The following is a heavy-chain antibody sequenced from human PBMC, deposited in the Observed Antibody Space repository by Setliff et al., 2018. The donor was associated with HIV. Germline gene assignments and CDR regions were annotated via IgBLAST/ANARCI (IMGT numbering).Heavy chain of an antibody. J-gene: IGHJ6*03. CDR1: GGSFSGYY. Sequence: SETLSLTCAVYGGSFSGYYWSCIRQPPGKGLEWIGYIYYSGSTNYNPSLKSRVTISVDTSKNQFSLKLSSVTAADTAVYYCARGDGTKYYYYYYMDVWGKGTTVTVSS. CDR3: ARGDGTKYYYYYYMDV. CDR2: IYYSGST. V-gene: IGHV4-59*01. D-gene: IGHD1-7*01.